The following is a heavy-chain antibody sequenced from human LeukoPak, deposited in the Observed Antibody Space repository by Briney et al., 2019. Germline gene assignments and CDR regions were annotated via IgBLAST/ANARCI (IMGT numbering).Heavy chain of an antibody. CDR2: INPNSGGT. Sequence: ASVKVSCKASGYTFTGYYMHWVRQAPGQGLEWMGWINPNSGGTNYAQKFQGRVTMTRDTSISTAYMELSRLRSDDTAVYYCGRARVEWELLLDYWGQGTLVTVSS. D-gene: IGHD1-26*01. V-gene: IGHV1-2*02. CDR3: GRARVEWELLLDY. J-gene: IGHJ4*02. CDR1: GYTFTGYY.